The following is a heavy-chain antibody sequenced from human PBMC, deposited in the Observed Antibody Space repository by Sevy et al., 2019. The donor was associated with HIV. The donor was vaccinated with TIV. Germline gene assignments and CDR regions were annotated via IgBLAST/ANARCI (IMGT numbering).Heavy chain of an antibody. CDR1: GGSISSGDYY. CDR2: IYYSGST. D-gene: IGHD3-3*01. V-gene: IGHV4-30-4*01. CDR3: ARANGYYDFWSLRYYFDY. Sequence: SETLSLTCTVSGGSISSGDYYWSWIRQPPGKGLEWIGYIYYSGSTYYNPSLKSRVTISVDTSKNQFSLKLSSVTAADTAVYYCARANGYYDFWSLRYYFDYWGQGTLVTVSS. J-gene: IGHJ4*02.